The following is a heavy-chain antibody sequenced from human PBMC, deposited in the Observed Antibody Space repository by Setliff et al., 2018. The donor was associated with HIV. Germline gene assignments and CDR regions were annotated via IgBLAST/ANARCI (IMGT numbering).Heavy chain of an antibody. D-gene: IGHD6-19*01. CDR2: ISSSSSTI. Sequence: PGGSLRLSCAVSGLTFSRYGFHWVRQAPGKGLEWVSYISSSSSTIYYADSVKGRFTISRDNAKNSLYLQMNSLRAEDTAVYYCARGGEAGTVNHYYYYMDVWGKGTTVTAP. CDR1: GLTFSRYG. V-gene: IGHV3-48*01. CDR3: ARGGEAGTVNHYYYYMDV. J-gene: IGHJ6*03.